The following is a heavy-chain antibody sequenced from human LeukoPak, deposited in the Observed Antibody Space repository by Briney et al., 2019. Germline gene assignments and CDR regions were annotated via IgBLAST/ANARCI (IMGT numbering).Heavy chain of an antibody. D-gene: IGHD2-2*02. CDR1: GFTFSSYA. Sequence: GGSLRLSCAASGFTFSSYAMHWVRQAPGKGLEWVAVISYDGSNKYYADSVKGRFTISRDNSKNTLYLQMNSLGAEDTAVYYCARERGYVVVVPAAIYGMDVWGQGTTVTVSS. CDR3: ARERGYVVVVPAAIYGMDV. V-gene: IGHV3-30-3*01. J-gene: IGHJ6*02. CDR2: ISYDGSNK.